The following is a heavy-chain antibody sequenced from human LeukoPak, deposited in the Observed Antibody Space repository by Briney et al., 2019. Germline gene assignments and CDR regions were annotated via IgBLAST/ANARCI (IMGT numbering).Heavy chain of an antibody. CDR1: GGSISSYY. Sequence: PSETLSLTCTVSGGSISSYYWSWIRQPPGKGLEWIGYIYTSGSTNYNPSLKSRVTISVDTSKNPFSLKLSSVTAADTAVYYCASGPRNYDFWSGYRPDDVFDIWGQGTMVTVSS. CDR3: ASGPRNYDFWSGYRPDDVFDI. CDR2: IYTSGST. V-gene: IGHV4-4*09. J-gene: IGHJ3*02. D-gene: IGHD3-3*01.